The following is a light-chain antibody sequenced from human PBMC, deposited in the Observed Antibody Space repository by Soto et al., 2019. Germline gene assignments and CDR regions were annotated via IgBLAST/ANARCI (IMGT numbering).Light chain of an antibody. V-gene: IGLV2-23*01. CDR3: CSYAGSVV. J-gene: IGLJ2*01. CDR1: SSAVGSYNL. Sequence: QSALTQPASVSGSPGQSITISCTGTSSAVGSYNLVSWYQQHPGKAPKLMIYEGSKRPSGVSNRFSGSKSVNTASLTISGHHAEDEADYYCCSYAGSVVFGGGT. CDR2: EGS.